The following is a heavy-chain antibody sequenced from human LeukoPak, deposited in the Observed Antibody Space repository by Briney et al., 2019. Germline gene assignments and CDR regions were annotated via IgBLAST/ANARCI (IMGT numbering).Heavy chain of an antibody. J-gene: IGHJ5*02. D-gene: IGHD1-26*01. Sequence: SETLSLTCSVSGDSIRNDYWSWIRQAAGKGLEWIGRMYSGGSIDYNPSLKGRVTMSVDTSKNEFSLKLTSVTAADTAVYYCAREVGGSYGWLDPWGQGTLVIVSS. CDR3: AREVGGSYGWLDP. V-gene: IGHV4-4*07. CDR2: MYSGGSI. CDR1: GDSIRNDY.